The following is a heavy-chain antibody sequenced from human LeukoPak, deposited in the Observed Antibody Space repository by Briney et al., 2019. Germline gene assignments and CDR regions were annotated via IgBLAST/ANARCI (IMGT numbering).Heavy chain of an antibody. D-gene: IGHD3-22*01. CDR1: GYTFTGYY. Sequence: ASVKVSCKASGYTFTGYYMHWVRQAPGQGLEWMGWINPNSGGTNYAQKSQGWVTMTRDTSISTAYMELSRLRSDDTAVYYCARDRSEYDSSGYLYYYGMDVWGQGTTVTVPS. CDR2: INPNSGGT. CDR3: ARDRSEYDSSGYLYYYGMDV. J-gene: IGHJ6*02. V-gene: IGHV1-2*04.